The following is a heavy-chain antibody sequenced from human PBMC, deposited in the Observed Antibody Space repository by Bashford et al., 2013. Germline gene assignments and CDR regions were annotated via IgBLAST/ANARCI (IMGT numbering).Heavy chain of an antibody. CDR2: IYHSGST. Sequence: SETLSLTCAVSGGSISGSNWWSWVRQPPGKGLEWIGEIYHSGSTNYNPSLKSRVTISVDTSKNQFSLKLSSVTAADTAVYYCARVGNGDFDYWGQGTLVTVSS. CDR3: ARVGNGDFDY. V-gene: IGHV4-4*02. CDR1: GGSISGSNW. D-gene: IGHD4-23*01. J-gene: IGHJ4*02.